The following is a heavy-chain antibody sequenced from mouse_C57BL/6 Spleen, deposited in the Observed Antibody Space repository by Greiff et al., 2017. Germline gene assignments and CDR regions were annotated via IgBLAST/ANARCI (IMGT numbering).Heavy chain of an antibody. D-gene: IGHD4-1*01. J-gene: IGHJ4*01. CDR1: GYTFTSSW. V-gene: IGHV1-52*01. CDR3: ARTGTSYYAMDY. CDR2: IDPSDSET. Sequence: QVQLQQPGAELVRPGSSVKLSCKASGYTFTSSWMHWVKQRPIQGLEWIGNIDPSDSETHYNQKFKDKATLTVDKSSSTAYMQRSILTSEDSAVYYCARTGTSYYAMDYWGQGTSVTVSS.